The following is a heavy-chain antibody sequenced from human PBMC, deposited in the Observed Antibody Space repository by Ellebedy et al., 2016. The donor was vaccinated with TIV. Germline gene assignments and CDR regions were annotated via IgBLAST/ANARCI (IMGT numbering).Heavy chain of an antibody. Sequence: SETLSLTXTVSGGSISSYYWSWIRQPAGKGLEWIGRIYTSGSTNYNPSLKSRVTMSVDTSKNQFSLKLSSVTAADTAVYYCASTTNLYGSGSYDPYYYYYMDVWGKGTTVTVSS. CDR2: IYTSGST. CDR3: ASTTNLYGSGSYDPYYYYYMDV. CDR1: GGSISSYY. V-gene: IGHV4-4*07. J-gene: IGHJ6*03. D-gene: IGHD3-10*01.